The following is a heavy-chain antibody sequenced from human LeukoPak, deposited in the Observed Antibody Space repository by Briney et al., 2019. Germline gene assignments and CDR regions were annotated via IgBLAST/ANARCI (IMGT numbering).Heavy chain of an antibody. CDR3: ARAYYDSSGPSLYYYYYMDV. CDR1: RFTFSDYY. V-gene: IGHV3-11*04. Sequence: PGGSLRLSCAASRFTFSDYYMSWIRQAPGKGLEWVSYISSSGSTIYYADSVKGRFTISRDNAKNSLYLQMNSLRAEDTAVYYCARAYYDSSGPSLYYYYYMDVWGKGTTVTVSS. D-gene: IGHD3-22*01. J-gene: IGHJ6*03. CDR2: ISSSGSTI.